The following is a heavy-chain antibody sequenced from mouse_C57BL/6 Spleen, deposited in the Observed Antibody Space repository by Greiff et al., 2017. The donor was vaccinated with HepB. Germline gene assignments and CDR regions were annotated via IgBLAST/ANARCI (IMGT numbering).Heavy chain of an antibody. CDR1: GYTFTDYY. D-gene: IGHD2-4*01. J-gene: IGHJ4*01. Sequence: VQLQQSGAELVRPGASVKLSCKASGYTFTDYYINWVKQRPGQGLEWIGRIYPGSGNTYYNEKFKGKATLTAEKSSSTAYMQLSSLTSEDSAVYFCARDYDYDKYAMDYWGQGTSVTVSS. CDR3: ARDYDYDKYAMDY. V-gene: IGHV1-76*01. CDR2: IYPGSGNT.